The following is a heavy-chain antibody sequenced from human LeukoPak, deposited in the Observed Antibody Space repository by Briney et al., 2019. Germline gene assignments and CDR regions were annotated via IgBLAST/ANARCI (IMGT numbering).Heavy chain of an antibody. D-gene: IGHD2-15*01. CDR1: GYTFTGYY. CDR2: INPNSGGT. CDR3: ARDLFGCSGGSCYTYFDY. V-gene: IGHV1-2*02. J-gene: IGHJ4*02. Sequence: ASVKVSCKASGYTFTGYYMHGVRQAPGRGLEGMGWINPNSGGTNYAQKSQGRVAITRDTSISTAYMELSRLRSDDTAVYYCARDLFGCSGGSCYTYFDYWGQGTLVTVSS.